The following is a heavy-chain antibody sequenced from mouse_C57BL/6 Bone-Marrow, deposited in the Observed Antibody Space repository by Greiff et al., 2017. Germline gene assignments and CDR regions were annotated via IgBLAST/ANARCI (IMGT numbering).Heavy chain of an antibody. J-gene: IGHJ1*03. D-gene: IGHD1-1*01. CDR2: ILPSIGRT. CDR3: ARPNYYGSSRYFDV. CDR1: DSDVFPIAY. V-gene: IGHV15-2*01. Sequence: QVQLQQSGSELRSPGSSVKLSCKDFDSDVFPIAYMCWVRQKPGHGFEWNGGILPSIGRTFYGEKFEDKATLDADTLSKTAYLELNSLTSESSAIYYGARPNYYGSSRYFDVWGKGTTVTVSS.